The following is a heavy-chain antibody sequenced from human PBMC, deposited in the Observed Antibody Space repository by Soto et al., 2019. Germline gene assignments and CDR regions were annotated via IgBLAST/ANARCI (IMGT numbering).Heavy chain of an antibody. J-gene: IGHJ6*02. Sequence: GRSLRLSCAASGFTFSKFVMRWVRQTPGKGLEWVSTITEAGGDTYYTDSVKGRFTISRDNSKNTLYLQMTSLRAEDTALYYCTKASPDRHHMDVWGQGTTVTVSS. CDR3: TKASPDRHHMDV. CDR2: ITEAGGDT. V-gene: IGHV3-23*01. CDR1: GFTFSKFV.